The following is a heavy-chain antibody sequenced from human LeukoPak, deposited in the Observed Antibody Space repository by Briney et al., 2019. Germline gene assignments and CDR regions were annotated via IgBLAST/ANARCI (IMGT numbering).Heavy chain of an antibody. CDR1: GGTFSSHA. J-gene: IGHJ3*02. Sequence: SVKVSCKASGGTFSSHAISWVRQAPGQGLEWMGGIIPIFGTANYAQKFQGRVTITADESTSTAYMELSSLRSEDTAVYYCARDVAYYCDSSGYYLDAFDIWGQGTMVTVSS. D-gene: IGHD3-22*01. CDR2: IIPIFGTA. V-gene: IGHV1-69*13. CDR3: ARDVAYYCDSSGYYLDAFDI.